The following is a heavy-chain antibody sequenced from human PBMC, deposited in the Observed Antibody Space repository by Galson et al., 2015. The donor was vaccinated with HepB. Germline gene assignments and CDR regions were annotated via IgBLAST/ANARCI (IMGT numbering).Heavy chain of an antibody. CDR1: GFSFSSYE. J-gene: IGHJ6*03. CDR2: ISGTGSSI. V-gene: IGHV3-48*03. CDR3: ARDGLTIFGVVRNYYYYYMDV. D-gene: IGHD3-3*01. Sequence: SLRLSCAASGFSFSSYEMNWVRQAPGKGLEWVPKISGTGSSIYYADSMKGRFTISRDNAKNSLYLQTNSLRAEDTAVYYCARDGLTIFGVVRNYYYYYMDVRGKGTTVTVSS.